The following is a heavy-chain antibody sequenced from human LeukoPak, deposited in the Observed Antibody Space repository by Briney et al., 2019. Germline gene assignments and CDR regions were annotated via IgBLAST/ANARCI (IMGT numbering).Heavy chain of an antibody. Sequence: SETLSLTCTVSGGSISSYYWSWIRQPPGKGLEWIGYIYYSGSTKYNPSLESRVTISVDTSKNQFSLKLSSVTAADTAVYYCARGGGSLDYWGQGALVTASS. J-gene: IGHJ4*02. CDR1: GGSISSYY. D-gene: IGHD2-15*01. CDR2: IYYSGST. CDR3: ARGGGSLDY. V-gene: IGHV4-59*12.